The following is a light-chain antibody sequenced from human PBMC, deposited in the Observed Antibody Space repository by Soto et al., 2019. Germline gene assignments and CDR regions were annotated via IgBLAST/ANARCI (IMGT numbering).Light chain of an antibody. CDR2: KAS. Sequence: DMHITQSPSTLCASVRDRVTITCRASQSISSWLAWYQQKPGKAPKLLIYKASSLESGVPSRFSGSGSGTEFTLTISSLQPDDFATYYCQQYNSYSLTFGGGTKVDIK. J-gene: IGKJ4*01. V-gene: IGKV1-5*03. CDR3: QQYNSYSLT. CDR1: QSISSW.